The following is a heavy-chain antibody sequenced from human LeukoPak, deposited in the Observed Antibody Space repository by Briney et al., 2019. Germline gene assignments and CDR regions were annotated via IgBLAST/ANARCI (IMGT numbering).Heavy chain of an antibody. Sequence: SETLSLTCTVSGGSISSYYWSWIRQPPGKGLEWIGYIYYSGSTNYNPSLKSRVTISVDTSKNQFSLKLSSVTAADTAVYYCARDIDYWGQGTLVTVSS. CDR3: ARDIDY. CDR1: GGSISSYY. CDR2: IYYSGST. J-gene: IGHJ4*02. V-gene: IGHV4-59*01.